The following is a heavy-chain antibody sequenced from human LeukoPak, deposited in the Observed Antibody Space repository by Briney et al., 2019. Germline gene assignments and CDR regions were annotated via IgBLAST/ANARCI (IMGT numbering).Heavy chain of an antibody. Sequence: SVKVACKASGDTFSSYAISWVRQAPGQGLEWMGAIIPIFDRPNYAQRFQGRVSITADESTRTAYMDLSSLRFEDTAVYYCATKTAGLAAAGTWDYYYYYMDVWGKGTTVAVSS. V-gene: IGHV1-69*01. CDR1: GDTFSSYA. CDR2: IIPIFDRP. J-gene: IGHJ6*03. CDR3: ATKTAGLAAAGTWDYYYYYMDV. D-gene: IGHD6-13*01.